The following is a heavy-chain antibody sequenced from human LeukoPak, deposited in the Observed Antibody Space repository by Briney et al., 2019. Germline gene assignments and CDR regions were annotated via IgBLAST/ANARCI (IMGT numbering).Heavy chain of an antibody. CDR2: ISSGGST. D-gene: IGHD5-24*01. CDR3: AKDIQLST. J-gene: IGHJ3*01. V-gene: IGHV3-53*01. Sequence: AGGSLRLSCAASGFTVSSNYMSWVRQAPGKGLEWVSVISSGGSTYYADSVKGRFTISRDNSKNTLSLQMNSLRVEDTAMYFCAKDIQLSTWGLGTMVTVSS. CDR1: GFTVSSNY.